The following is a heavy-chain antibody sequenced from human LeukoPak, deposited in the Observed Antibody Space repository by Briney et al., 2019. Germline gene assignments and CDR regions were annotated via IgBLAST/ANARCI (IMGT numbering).Heavy chain of an antibody. V-gene: IGHV3-23*01. CDR1: GFTFSSYS. D-gene: IGHD5-18*01. Sequence: PGGSLRLSCAASGFTFSSYSMSWVRQAPGKGLEWVSAISSSGGSTYYADSVKGRFTISIDNSKNTLNLQMNSLRAEDTDVSYCEKGGYSYGYAFDYWGQGTLVTVSS. CDR3: EKGGYSYGYAFDY. CDR2: ISSSGGST. J-gene: IGHJ4*02.